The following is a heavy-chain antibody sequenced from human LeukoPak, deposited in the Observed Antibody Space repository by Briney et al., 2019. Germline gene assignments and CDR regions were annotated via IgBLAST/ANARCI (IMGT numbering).Heavy chain of an antibody. V-gene: IGHV3-23*01. Sequence: PGGSLRLSCAASGFTVSSNYMSWVRQAPGKGLEWVSAISGSGGSTYYADSVKGRFTISRDNSKSTLYLQMNSLRAEDTAVYYCAKDLSTWTVYDSIFRDYFDYWGQGTLVTVSS. J-gene: IGHJ4*02. D-gene: IGHD3-22*01. CDR3: AKDLSTWTVYDSIFRDYFDY. CDR1: GFTVSSNY. CDR2: ISGSGGST.